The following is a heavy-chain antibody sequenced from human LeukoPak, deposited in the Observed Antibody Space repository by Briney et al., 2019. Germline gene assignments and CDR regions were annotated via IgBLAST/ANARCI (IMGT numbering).Heavy chain of an antibody. Sequence: SETLSLTCAVSGGSISSGGYSWSWIRQPLGKGLEGIGYIYHSGSPYYNPSLKSRVTISVDRSKIQFSLKLSSATAADTAVYYCARGGGSPEENWFDPWGQGTLVTVSS. CDR1: GGSISSGGYS. CDR3: ARGGGSPEENWFDP. V-gene: IGHV4-30-2*01. J-gene: IGHJ5*02. CDR2: IYHSGSP.